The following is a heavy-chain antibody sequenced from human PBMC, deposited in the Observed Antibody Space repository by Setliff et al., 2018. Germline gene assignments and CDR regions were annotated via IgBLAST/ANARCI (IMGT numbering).Heavy chain of an antibody. V-gene: IGHV4-61*02. CDR1: GGSFDSGTHY. CDR3: AGTPARGTTWLSPFDY. Sequence: ASETLSLTCTVTGGSFDSGTHYWSWIRRPAGKVPEWIGLIQGTGNTNYNPSLQSRATISIDTSKNQISLKITSVTAADTALYSCAGTPARGTTWLSPFDYWGQGIQVTVS. CDR2: IQGTGNT. J-gene: IGHJ4*02. D-gene: IGHD3-9*01.